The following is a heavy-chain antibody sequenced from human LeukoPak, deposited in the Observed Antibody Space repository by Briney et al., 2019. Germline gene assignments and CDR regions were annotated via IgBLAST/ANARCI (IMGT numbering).Heavy chain of an antibody. J-gene: IGHJ3*02. CDR2: INSDGSST. Sequence: GGSLRLSCAASGFTFSSYWMHWVRQAPGKGLVWVSRINSDGSSTSYADSVKGRFTISRDNAKNTLYLQTNSLRAEDTAVYYCARNGVVIAPDAFDIWGQGTMVTVSS. CDR1: GFTFSSYW. V-gene: IGHV3-74*01. D-gene: IGHD3-3*01. CDR3: ARNGVVIAPDAFDI.